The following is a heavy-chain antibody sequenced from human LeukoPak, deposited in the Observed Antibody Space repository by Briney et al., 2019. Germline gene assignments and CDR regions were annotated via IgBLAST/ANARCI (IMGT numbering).Heavy chain of an antibody. D-gene: IGHD4-11*01. V-gene: IGHV4-34*01. CDR2: INHSGST. J-gene: IGHJ6*03. CDR1: GGSFSGYY. CDR3: ARGRNYRYYYYYMDV. Sequence: SETLSLTCAVYGGSFSGYYWSWLRQPPGKGLEWIGEINHSGSTNYNPSLKSRVTISVDTSNNQFSLKLSSVTAADTAVYYCARGRNYRYYYYYMDVWGKGTTVTVS.